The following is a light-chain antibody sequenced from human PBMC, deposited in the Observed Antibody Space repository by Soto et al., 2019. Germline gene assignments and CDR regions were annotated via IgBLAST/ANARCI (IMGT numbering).Light chain of an antibody. Sequence: QSALTQPRSVSGSPGQSVTISCTGTSSDVGGYNYVSWYQQXXXXAPKLMIYDVSKRPSGXPDRFSGSKSGNTASLTISGXQAEDEADYYCCSYAGXXTXXFGPGTKLTVL. CDR2: DVS. V-gene: IGLV2-11*01. CDR1: SSDVGGYNY. CDR3: CSYAGXXTXX. J-gene: IGLJ1*01.